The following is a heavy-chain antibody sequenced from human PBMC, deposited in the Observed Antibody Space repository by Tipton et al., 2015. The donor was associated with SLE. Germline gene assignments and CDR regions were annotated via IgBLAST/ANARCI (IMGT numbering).Heavy chain of an antibody. J-gene: IGHJ4*02. V-gene: IGHV4-31*03. CDR3: ARMGPVKGLQGSYYFDY. Sequence: TLSLTCTVSGGSISSGGYYWSWIRQHPGKGLEWIGYIYYSGSTYYNPSLKSRVTISVDTSKNQFSLKPSSVTAADTAVYYCARMGPVKGLQGSYYFDYWGQGTLVTVSS. CDR1: GGSISSGGYY. CDR2: IYYSGST. D-gene: IGHD4-11*01.